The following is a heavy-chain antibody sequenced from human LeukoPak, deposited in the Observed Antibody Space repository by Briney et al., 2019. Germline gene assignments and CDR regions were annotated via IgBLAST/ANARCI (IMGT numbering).Heavy chain of an antibody. CDR3: ARRSRGVTPFDY. J-gene: IGHJ4*02. Sequence: SVKVSCKASGGTFSSYAISRVRQAPGQGLEWMGRIIPILGIANYAQKFQGRVTITADRSTSTAYMELSSLRSEDTAVYYCARRSRGVTPFDYWGQGTLVTVSS. D-gene: IGHD3-10*01. CDR2: IIPILGIA. CDR1: GGTFSSYA. V-gene: IGHV1-69*04.